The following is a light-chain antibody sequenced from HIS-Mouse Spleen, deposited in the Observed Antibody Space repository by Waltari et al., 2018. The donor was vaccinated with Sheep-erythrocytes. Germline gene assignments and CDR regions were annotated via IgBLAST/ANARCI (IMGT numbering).Light chain of an antibody. J-gene: IGLJ2*01. CDR1: KLGDKY. CDR2: QDS. V-gene: IGLV3-1*01. CDR3: QAWDSSTAV. Sequence: SYELTQPPSVSVSPGQTASINCSGDKLGDKYACLYQQKPCQSPVLVIYQDSKRPSGIPERFSGSNSGNTATLTISGTQAMDEADYYCQAWDSSTAVFGGGTKLTVL.